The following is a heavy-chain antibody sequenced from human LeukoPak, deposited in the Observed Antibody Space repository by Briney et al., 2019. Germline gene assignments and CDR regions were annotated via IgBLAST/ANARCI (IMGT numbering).Heavy chain of an antibody. J-gene: IGHJ4*02. D-gene: IGHD5-24*01. CDR2: IIPIFGIT. V-gene: IGHV1-69*04. CDR3: AREREMATISPLVY. Sequence: SVKVSCKASGGTFSSYAISWVRQAPGQGLEWMGRIIPIFGITNYAQKFQGRVTITADKSTSTAYMELSSLRSEDTAVYYCAREREMATISPLVYWGQGTLVTVSS. CDR1: GGTFSSYA.